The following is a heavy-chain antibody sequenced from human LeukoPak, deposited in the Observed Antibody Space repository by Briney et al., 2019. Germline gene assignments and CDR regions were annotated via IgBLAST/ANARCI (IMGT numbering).Heavy chain of an antibody. Sequence: PSETLSLTCTVSGGSISSGSYYWSWIRQPAGKGLEWIGRIYTSGSTNYNPSLKNRVTMSVDTSKTQFSLKLRSVTAADTAVYYCARIPFDSSGYFFDAFDIWGQGTMVTVSS. V-gene: IGHV4-61*02. CDR2: IYTSGST. J-gene: IGHJ3*02. D-gene: IGHD3-22*01. CDR3: ARIPFDSSGYFFDAFDI. CDR1: GGSISSGSYY.